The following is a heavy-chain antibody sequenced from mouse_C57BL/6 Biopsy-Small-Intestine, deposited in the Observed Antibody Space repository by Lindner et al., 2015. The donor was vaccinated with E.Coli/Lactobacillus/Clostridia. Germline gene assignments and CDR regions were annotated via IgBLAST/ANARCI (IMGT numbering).Heavy chain of an antibody. Sequence: VQLQESGPGLVKPSQTVFLTCTVTGISITTGNYRWSWIRQFPGNKLEWIGYIYYSGTITYNPSLTSRTTITRDTPKNQFFLEMNSLTAEDTATYYCARVDSSGYYYAMDYWGQGTSVTVSS. CDR1: GISITTGNYR. J-gene: IGHJ4*01. CDR2: IYYSGTI. CDR3: ARVDSSGYYYAMDY. V-gene: IGHV3-5*01. D-gene: IGHD3-2*02.